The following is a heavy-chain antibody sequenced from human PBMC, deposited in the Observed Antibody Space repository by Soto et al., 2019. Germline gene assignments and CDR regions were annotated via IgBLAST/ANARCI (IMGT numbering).Heavy chain of an antibody. J-gene: IGHJ4*02. CDR1: GFTFSSYS. CDR3: ARDRPGYRYGIAY. D-gene: IGHD5-18*01. CDR2: ISSSSSTI. V-gene: IGHV3-48*01. Sequence: EVQLVESGGGLVQPGGSLRLSCAASGFTFSSYSMNWVRQAPGKGLEWVSYISSSSSTIYYADSVKGRFTISRDNAENSLYLQMNSLRAEDPAVYYWARDRPGYRYGIAYWGQVALVTVSS.